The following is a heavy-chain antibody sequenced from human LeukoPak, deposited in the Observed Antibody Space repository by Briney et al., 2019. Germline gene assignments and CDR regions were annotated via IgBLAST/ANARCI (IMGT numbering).Heavy chain of an antibody. J-gene: IGHJ6*03. Sequence: SETLSLTCTVSGGSISSGSYYWSWIRQPAGKGLEWIGRIYTSGSTNYNPSLKSRVTMSVDTSKNQFSLKLNSVTAADTAVYYCARVNILNYYYYTDVWGKGTTVTVSS. D-gene: IGHD2-15*01. CDR2: IYTSGST. V-gene: IGHV4-61*02. CDR1: GGSISSGSYY. CDR3: ARVNILNYYYYTDV.